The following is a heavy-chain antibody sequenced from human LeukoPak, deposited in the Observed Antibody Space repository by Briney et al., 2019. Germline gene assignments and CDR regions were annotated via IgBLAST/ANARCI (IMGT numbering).Heavy chain of an antibody. V-gene: IGHV3-7*01. J-gene: IGHJ6*03. CDR3: ARGDLYYYYYMDV. CDR2: INQDESEA. Sequence: GGSLRLSCAASGFIFSRDWMSWVRQAPGRGLEWVANINQDESEASSVDSVKGRFTIFRDNAKNSLYLQMNRLRAEDTAIYYCARGDLYYYYYMDVWGKGTTVTVSS. D-gene: IGHD5-24*01. CDR1: GFIFSRDW.